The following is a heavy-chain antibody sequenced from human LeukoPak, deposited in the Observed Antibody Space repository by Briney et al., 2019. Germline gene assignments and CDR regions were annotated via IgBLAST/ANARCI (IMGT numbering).Heavy chain of an antibody. CDR2: IYPGDSDT. V-gene: IGHV5-51*01. D-gene: IGHD3-3*01. J-gene: IGHJ4*02. CDR1: GYTFSSYW. CDR3: ARQNDFRLDY. Sequence: GESLRISCKGSGYTFSSYWIGWVRQMPGKGLEWMGIIYPGDSDTRYSPSLQGQVTISVDTSIGTAYLRWSSLKASDTAIYYCARQNDFRLDYWGQGTLVTVSS.